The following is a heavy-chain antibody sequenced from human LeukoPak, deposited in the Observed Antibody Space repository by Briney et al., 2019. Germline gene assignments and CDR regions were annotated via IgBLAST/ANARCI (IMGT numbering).Heavy chain of an antibody. CDR1: GYTFTGYY. J-gene: IGHJ1*01. CDR3: ARDSYYDSSGYYSSEYFQH. D-gene: IGHD3-22*01. Sequence: ASVKVSCKASGYTFTGYYMHWVRQAPGQGLEWMGWINPNSGGTNYAQKFQGRVTMTRDTSISTAYMELSRLRSDDTAVYFCARDSYYDSSGYYSSEYFQHWGQGTLVTVSS. CDR2: INPNSGGT. V-gene: IGHV1-2*02.